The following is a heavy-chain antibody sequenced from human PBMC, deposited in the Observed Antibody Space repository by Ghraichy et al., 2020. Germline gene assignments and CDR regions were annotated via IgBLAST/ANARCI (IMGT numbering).Heavy chain of an antibody. CDR3: ARASRVVRFYYYDGMDV. J-gene: IGHJ6*02. D-gene: IGHD2-21*01. V-gene: IGHV3-48*02. Sequence: GGSLRLSCVGSGFTLSNYNMNWVRQSPGKGLEWISYITTSSRSIFYADSVKGRFTISRDNDKNSLSLQMNSLRDEDTAIYYCARASRVVRFYYYDGMDVWGQGTTVTVSS. CDR2: ITTSSRSI. CDR1: GFTLSNYN.